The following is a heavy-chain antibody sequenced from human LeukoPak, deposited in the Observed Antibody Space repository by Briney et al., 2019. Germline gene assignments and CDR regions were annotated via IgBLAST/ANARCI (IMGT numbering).Heavy chain of an antibody. CDR3: AKRSMVRGVQFDAFDL. J-gene: IGHJ3*01. Sequence: PGGSLRLSCAASGSIFSSYGMNWVRQAPGKGLEWVSYISSSSSTIYYADSVKGRFTISRDNAKNSLYLQMNSLRAEDTAVYYCAKRSMVRGVQFDAFDLWDQGTIITVSS. V-gene: IGHV3-48*01. CDR2: ISSSSSTI. CDR1: GSIFSSYG. D-gene: IGHD3-10*01.